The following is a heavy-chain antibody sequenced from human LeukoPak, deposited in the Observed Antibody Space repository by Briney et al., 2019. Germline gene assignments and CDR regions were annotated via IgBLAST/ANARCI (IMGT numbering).Heavy chain of an antibody. V-gene: IGHV4-34*01. CDR1: GGSFSGYY. Sequence: PSETLSLTCAVYGGSFSGYYWSWIRQPPGKGLEWIGEINHSGSTNYNPSLKSRVNISVDTSKNQFSLKLSSVTAADTAVYYCARKGFHGSGSYRRNNWFDPWGQGTLVTVSS. CDR3: ARKGFHGSGSYRRNNWFDP. D-gene: IGHD3-10*01. CDR2: INHSGST. J-gene: IGHJ5*02.